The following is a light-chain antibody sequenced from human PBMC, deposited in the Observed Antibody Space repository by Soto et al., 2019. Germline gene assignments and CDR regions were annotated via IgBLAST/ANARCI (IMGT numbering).Light chain of an antibody. CDR3: QQYNYWPVT. CDR2: DAS. V-gene: IGKV1-5*01. CDR1: QSISSW. Sequence: DIQMTQSPSTLSASVGDRVTITCRASQSISSWLAWYQQKPGKAPKLLIYDASSLESGVPSRFSGSGSGTEFTLTISGLQSEDFATYYCQQYNYWPVTFGGGTKVDIK. J-gene: IGKJ4*01.